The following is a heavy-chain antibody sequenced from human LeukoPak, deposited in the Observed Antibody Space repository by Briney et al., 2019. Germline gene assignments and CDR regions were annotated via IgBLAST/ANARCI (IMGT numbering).Heavy chain of an antibody. CDR2: FDPEDGET. V-gene: IGHV1-24*01. J-gene: IGHJ4*02. CDR3: ATDSDCSGGSCYSSPFDY. CDR1: GYTLTELS. Sequence: GASVKVSCKVSGYTLTELSMHWVRQAPGKGLEWMGGFDPEDGETIYAQKFQGRLTMTEDTSTDTAYMELSSLRSEDTAVYYCATDSDCSGGSCYSSPFDYWGQGTLVTVSS. D-gene: IGHD2-15*01.